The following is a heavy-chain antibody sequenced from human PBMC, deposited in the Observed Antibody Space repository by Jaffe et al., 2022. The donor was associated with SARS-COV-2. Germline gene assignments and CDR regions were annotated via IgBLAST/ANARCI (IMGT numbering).Heavy chain of an antibody. CDR3: ASHPGSYYDNSGFDY. J-gene: IGHJ4*02. CDR1: GFTFSSYT. V-gene: IGHV3-21*01. CDR2: ISSSSSYI. Sequence: EVQLVESGGGLVKPGGSLRLSCAASGFTFSSYTMSWVRQAPGKGLEWVSSISSSSSYIYYADSVKGRFTISRDNAKNSLYLQMNSLRAEDTAVYYCASHPGSYYDNSGFDYWGQGTLVTVSS. D-gene: IGHD3-22*01.